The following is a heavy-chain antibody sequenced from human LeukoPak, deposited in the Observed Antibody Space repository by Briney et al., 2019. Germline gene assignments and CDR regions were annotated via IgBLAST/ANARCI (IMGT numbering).Heavy chain of an antibody. V-gene: IGHV3-48*02. CDR1: GFPFSRFI. CDR3: ARDKGGGYCSSTSCYRDYYYYGMDV. Sequence: GGSLRLSCAASGFPFSRFIMNCVRQAPGKGLEWISYISSSGSNIYYADSVKGRFTISRDNARNSVFLEMDSLRDEDTAVYYCARDKGGGYCSSTSCYRDYYYYGMDVWGQGTTVTVSS. D-gene: IGHD2-2*01. CDR2: ISSSGSNI. J-gene: IGHJ6*02.